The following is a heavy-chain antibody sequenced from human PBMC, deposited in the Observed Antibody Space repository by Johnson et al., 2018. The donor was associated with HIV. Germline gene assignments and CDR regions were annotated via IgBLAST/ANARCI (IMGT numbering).Heavy chain of an antibody. Sequence: EKLVESGGGVVRPGGSLRLSCAASGFTFDDYGMSWVRQAPGKGLEWVSGINWNGGSTGYADSVKGRFTISRDNAKNSLYLQMNSLRAEDTALYYCAREGCGERRNLHACDIWGQGTMVTVSS. CDR2: INWNGGST. V-gene: IGHV3-20*04. CDR1: GFTFDDYG. D-gene: IGHD1-26*01. CDR3: AREGCGERRNLHACDI. J-gene: IGHJ3*02.